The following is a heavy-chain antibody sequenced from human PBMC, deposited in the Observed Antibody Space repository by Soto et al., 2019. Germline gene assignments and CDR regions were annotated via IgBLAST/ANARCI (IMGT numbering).Heavy chain of an antibody. CDR2: INHSGST. J-gene: IGHJ5*02. Sequence: SETLSLTCAVYGGSFSGYYWSWIRQPPGKGLEWIGEINHSGSTNYNPSLKSRVTISVDTSKNQFSLKLSSVTAADTAVYYCARAGYCTNGVCYFIDPWGQGTLVTVSS. V-gene: IGHV4-34*01. D-gene: IGHD2-8*01. CDR1: GGSFSGYY. CDR3: ARAGYCTNGVCYFIDP.